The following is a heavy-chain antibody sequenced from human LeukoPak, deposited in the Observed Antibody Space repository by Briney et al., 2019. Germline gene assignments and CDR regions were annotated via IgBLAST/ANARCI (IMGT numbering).Heavy chain of an antibody. CDR2: ISSNGGST. J-gene: IGHJ4*02. D-gene: IGHD3-3*01. Sequence: GGSLRLSCAASGFTFSSYAMHWVRQAPGKGLEYVSAISSNGGSTYYANSVKGRFTIARDNSKNTLYLQMGSLRAEDMAVYYCARGYDFWSGYWSHSDYWGQGTLVTVSS. CDR1: GFTFSSYA. CDR3: ARGYDFWSGYWSHSDY. V-gene: IGHV3-64*01.